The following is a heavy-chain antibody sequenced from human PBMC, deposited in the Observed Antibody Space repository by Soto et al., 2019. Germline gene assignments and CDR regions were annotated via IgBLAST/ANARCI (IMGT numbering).Heavy chain of an antibody. J-gene: IGHJ3*02. CDR3: ARAHRYYDYPDI. D-gene: IGHD3-22*01. CDR1: GASVNSGDYY. V-gene: IGHV4-30-4*01. CDR2: IHYSESI. Sequence: QVQLQESGPGLVKAPQTLSLTCTVSGASVNSGDYYWSWVRQPPGRGLEWIGYIHYSESIYYNPSLKSRVQILVETFKNQSSLEVSSVTAVDTAVYYCARAHRYYDYPDIWGQGTTVTVSS.